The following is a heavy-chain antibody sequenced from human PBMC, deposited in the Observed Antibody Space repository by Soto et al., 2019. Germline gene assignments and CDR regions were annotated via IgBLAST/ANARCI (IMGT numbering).Heavy chain of an antibody. V-gene: IGHV4-4*02. Sequence: SETLSVTCAVSGGSFTSNNWWTWVRQPPGQGLEWIGEIYRTGSTNYNPSPKSRVTISLGKSENQFSLKVTSLTAADTAVYYCASRDPGTSVDYWGQGTLVTVSS. CDR3: ASRDPGTSVDY. CDR2: IYRTGST. CDR1: GGSFTSNNW. J-gene: IGHJ4*02. D-gene: IGHD1-7*01.